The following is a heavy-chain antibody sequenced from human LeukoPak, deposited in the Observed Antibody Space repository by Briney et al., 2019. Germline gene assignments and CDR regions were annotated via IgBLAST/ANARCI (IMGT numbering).Heavy chain of an antibody. J-gene: IGHJ4*02. CDR2: IYYSGDT. CDR3: ARDKQPGDY. CDR1: GDSISAYY. V-gene: IGHV4-59*01. Sequence: SETLSLTCTVSGDSISAYYLGWIRQPPGKGLEWIGYIYYSGDTTYNPSLKSRVTMSVDTSKNQFSLKLSSVTAADTAVYYCARDKQPGDYWGQGALVTVSS. D-gene: IGHD5-18*01.